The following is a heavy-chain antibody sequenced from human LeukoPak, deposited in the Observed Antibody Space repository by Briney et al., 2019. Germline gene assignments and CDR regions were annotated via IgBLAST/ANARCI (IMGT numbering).Heavy chain of an antibody. CDR3: TRDVSWSRPNY. CDR1: GFTVSSDY. J-gene: IGHJ4*02. D-gene: IGHD1-26*01. CDR2: IDVAGNT. Sequence: GGSLTLSCAASGFTVSSDYMTWVRQAPGKGLEWVSSIDVAGNTNYADSVRGRFTISRDNTKNTLYLHMNSLRADDTAVYYCTRDVSWSRPNYWGRGTLVTVTS. V-gene: IGHV3-53*01.